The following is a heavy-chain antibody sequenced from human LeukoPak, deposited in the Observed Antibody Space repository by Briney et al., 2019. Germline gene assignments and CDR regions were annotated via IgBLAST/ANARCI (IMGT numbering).Heavy chain of an antibody. D-gene: IGHD6-25*01. Sequence: GGSLRLSCVASGFTFSSYGMHWVRQAPGKGLEWVAVISYLGDDQFYAESVKGRFTISRDNSKKTVFLQMNSLRGEDTVVYYCAKDRSSGPHYYYGMDVWGRGTTVIV. CDR2: ISYLGDDQ. J-gene: IGHJ6*02. CDR1: GFTFSSYG. CDR3: AKDRSSGPHYYYGMDV. V-gene: IGHV3-30*18.